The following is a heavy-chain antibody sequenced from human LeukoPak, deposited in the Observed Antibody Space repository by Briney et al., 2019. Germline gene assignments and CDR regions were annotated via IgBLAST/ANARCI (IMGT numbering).Heavy chain of an antibody. V-gene: IGHV3-33*08. CDR2: LWFDGSKE. J-gene: IGHJ4*02. D-gene: IGHD5-24*01. CDR3: ARRRDGYNIDY. CDR1: GFTFSNAW. Sequence: GGSLRLSCAASGFTFSNAWMSWVRQAPGKGLEWVAVLWFDGSKEYYADSVKGRFTISRDNSKNTLYLQMNSLRAEDTAVYYCARRRDGYNIDYWGQGTLVTVSS.